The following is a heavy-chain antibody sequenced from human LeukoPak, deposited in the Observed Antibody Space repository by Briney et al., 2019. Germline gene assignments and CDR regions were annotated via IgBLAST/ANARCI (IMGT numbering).Heavy chain of an antibody. CDR2: IYYSGST. D-gene: IGHD3-16*01. Sequence: SETLSLTCAVSGGSISSNSYYWGWIRQPPGKGLEWIGSIYYSGSTYYNPSLKSRVTISVDTSKNQFSLKLSSVTAADTAVYYCARETSQKGAHYMDVWGKGTTVTISS. V-gene: IGHV4-39*07. J-gene: IGHJ6*03. CDR1: GGSISSNSYY. CDR3: ARETSQKGAHYMDV.